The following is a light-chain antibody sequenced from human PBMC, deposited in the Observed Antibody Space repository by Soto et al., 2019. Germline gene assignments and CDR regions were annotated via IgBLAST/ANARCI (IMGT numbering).Light chain of an antibody. CDR1: QSVSSSY. Sequence: EIVLTQSPGTLSLSPGERATLSCRASQSVSSSYLAWYQQKPGQAPRLLIYGASSRATGIPDRFTGSGSGTDFTLTISRLKPEDFAVYYCQHYCSSLFTFGPGTKVDIK. CDR2: GAS. V-gene: IGKV3-20*01. J-gene: IGKJ3*01. CDR3: QHYCSSLFT.